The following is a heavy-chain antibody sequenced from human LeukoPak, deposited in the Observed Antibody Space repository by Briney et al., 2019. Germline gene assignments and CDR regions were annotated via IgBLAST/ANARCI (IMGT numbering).Heavy chain of an antibody. D-gene: IGHD4-17*01. CDR2: INPNSGGT. J-gene: IGHJ4*02. Sequence: ASVKVSCKASGYTFTSYYMHWVRQAPGQGLEWMGRINPNSGGTNYAQKFQGRVTMTRGTSISTAYMELSRLRSDDTAVYYCARLYGDYVGADYWGQGTLVTVSS. CDR3: ARLYGDYVGADY. CDR1: GYTFTSYY. V-gene: IGHV1-2*06.